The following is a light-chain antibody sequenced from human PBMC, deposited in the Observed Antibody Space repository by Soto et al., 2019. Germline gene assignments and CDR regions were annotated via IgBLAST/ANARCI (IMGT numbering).Light chain of an antibody. V-gene: IGKV3-20*01. Sequence: EIVMTQSPATMSVSPGERATLSCRASQSVSTKLAWYKQKPGQAPRLLMYGASSTATGIPDRFSGSGSGTDFTLTVIRLEPEDFAVYYCQQFGSSPRTLTFGGGTKLEIK. CDR2: GAS. CDR3: QQFGSSPRTLT. CDR1: QSVSTK. J-gene: IGKJ4*01.